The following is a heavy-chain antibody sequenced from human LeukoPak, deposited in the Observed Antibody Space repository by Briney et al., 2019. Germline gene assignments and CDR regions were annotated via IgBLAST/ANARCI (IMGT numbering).Heavy chain of an antibody. D-gene: IGHD6-19*01. Sequence: ASVTVSCKASGYTFTSYGISWVRQAPGQGLEWMGWISAYNGNTNYAQKLQGRVTMTTDTSTSTAYMELRSLRSDDTAVYYCARLAPVGWYGGSPGVGGQGTLVTVS. CDR1: GYTFTSYG. V-gene: IGHV1-18*01. CDR3: ARLAPVGWYGGSPGV. J-gene: IGHJ4*02. CDR2: ISAYNGNT.